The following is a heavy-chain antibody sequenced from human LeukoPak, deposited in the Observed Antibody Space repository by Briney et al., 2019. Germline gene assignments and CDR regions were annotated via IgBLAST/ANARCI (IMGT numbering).Heavy chain of an antibody. CDR2: INQDGSEK. J-gene: IGHJ4*02. CDR1: GFTFSNYW. CDR3: ARGILQWHFLRY. D-gene: IGHD5-18*01. V-gene: IGHV3-7*01. Sequence: PGGSLRLSCEASGFTFSNYWMTWVRQAPGKGLEWVASINQDGSEKYYVDSVKGRFIISRDNAKNSLYLQMNSLRAGDTAVYYCARGILQWHFLRYWGQGALVTVSS.